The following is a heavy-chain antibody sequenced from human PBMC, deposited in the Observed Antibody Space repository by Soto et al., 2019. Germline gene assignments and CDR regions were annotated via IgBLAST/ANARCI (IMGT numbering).Heavy chain of an antibody. CDR2: INTSGGST. CDR3: AREESPRKFDY. J-gene: IGHJ4*02. V-gene: IGHV1-46*03. Sequence: ASVKVSCKASGYTFTSYYMHWVRQAPGQGLEWMGIINTSGGSTSYAQKFQGRVTMTRDTSTSTVYMELSSLRSEDTAVYYCAREESPRKFDYWGQGTLVTVSS. CDR1: GYTFTSYY.